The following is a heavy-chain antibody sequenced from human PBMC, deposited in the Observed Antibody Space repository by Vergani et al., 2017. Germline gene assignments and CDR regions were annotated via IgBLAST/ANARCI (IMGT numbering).Heavy chain of an antibody. J-gene: IGHJ6*02. D-gene: IGHD2-21*01. CDR2: ISARYPST. V-gene: IGHV3-23*04. CDR3: AKARDPNCKGGNCYSYYYGLDL. Sequence: EVQLVESGGVVVQPGGSLRLSCAASGFTFSACPMTWVRQAPGKGLEWVSAISARYPSTYYADSVKGRFTISRDNSKNMLYLQMNSLRVEDTAIYYCAKARDPNCKGGNCYSYYYGLDLWGQGTTVTVSS. CDR1: GFTFSACP.